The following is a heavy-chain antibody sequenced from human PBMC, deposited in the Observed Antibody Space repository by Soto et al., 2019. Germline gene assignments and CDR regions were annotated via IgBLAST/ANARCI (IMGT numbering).Heavy chain of an antibody. D-gene: IGHD2-15*01. V-gene: IGHV3-15*01. CDR1: GFTFSNAW. Sequence: GGSLRLSCAASGFTFSNAWMSWVRQAPGKGLEWVGRIKSKTDGGTTDYAAPVKGRFTISRDDSKNTLYLQMNSLKTEDTAVYYCTTVYCSGGSCYSSYWGQGTLVTVSS. J-gene: IGHJ4*02. CDR2: IKSKTDGGTT. CDR3: TTVYCSGGSCYSSY.